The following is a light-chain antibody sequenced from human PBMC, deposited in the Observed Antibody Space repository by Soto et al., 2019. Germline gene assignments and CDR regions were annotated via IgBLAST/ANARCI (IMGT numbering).Light chain of an antibody. J-gene: IGKJ4*01. V-gene: IGKV1-5*03. Sequence: DIQMTQSPSTLSASIGDRVTITCRASQNINTWLAWYQQKPGKAPKLLIYKASTLESGVPSRFSGSGSETEFTLTISSLQPDDFATYYCQQYKSFSGVTFGGGTRVEVK. CDR3: QQYKSFSGVT. CDR2: KAS. CDR1: QNINTW.